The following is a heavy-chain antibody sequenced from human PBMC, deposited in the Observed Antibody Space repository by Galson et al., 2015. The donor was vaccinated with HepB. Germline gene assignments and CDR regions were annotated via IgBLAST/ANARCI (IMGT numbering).Heavy chain of an antibody. Sequence: SVKVSCKASGGTFSSYAISWVRQAPGQGLEWMGGIIPIFGTANYAQKFQGRVTITADESTSTAYVELSSLRSEDTAVYYCARGAAAGTREIYYYYGMDVWGQGTTVTVSS. J-gene: IGHJ6*02. V-gene: IGHV1-69*13. CDR2: IIPIFGTA. CDR3: ARGAAAGTREIYYYYGMDV. CDR1: GGTFSSYA. D-gene: IGHD6-13*01.